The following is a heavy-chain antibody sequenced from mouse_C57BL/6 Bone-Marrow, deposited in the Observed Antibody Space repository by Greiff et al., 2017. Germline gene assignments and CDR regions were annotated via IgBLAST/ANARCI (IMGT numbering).Heavy chain of an antibody. V-gene: IGHV5-17*01. D-gene: IGHD1-1*01. CDR1: GFTFSDYG. Sequence: EVQGVESGGGLVKPGGSLKLSCAASGFTFSDYGMHWVRQAPEKGLEWVAYISSGSSTIYYADTVKGRFTISRDNAKNTLFLQMTSLRSEDTAMYYCARLPTVVAPYYAMDYWGQGTSVTVSS. J-gene: IGHJ4*01. CDR2: ISSGSSTI. CDR3: ARLPTVVAPYYAMDY.